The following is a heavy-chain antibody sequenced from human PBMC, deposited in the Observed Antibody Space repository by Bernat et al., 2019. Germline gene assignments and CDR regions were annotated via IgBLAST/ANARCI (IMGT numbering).Heavy chain of an antibody. CDR2: IYYSGST. Sequence: QVQLQQWGAGLLKPSETQSLTCTVSGGSISSSSYYWGWIRQPPGKGLEWIGSIYYSGSTYYNPSLKSRVTISVDTSKNQFFLKLSSVTAADTAVYYCARHSGLGSGLFPWGQGTLVTVSS. J-gene: IGHJ5*02. V-gene: IGHV4-39*01. CDR1: GGSISSSSYY. D-gene: IGHD3-22*01. CDR3: ARHSGLGSGLFP.